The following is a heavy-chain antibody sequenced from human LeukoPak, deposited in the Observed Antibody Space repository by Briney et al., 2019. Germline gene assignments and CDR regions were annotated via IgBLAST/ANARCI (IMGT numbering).Heavy chain of an antibody. D-gene: IGHD1-26*01. V-gene: IGHV1-2*02. J-gene: IGHJ4*02. CDR1: GYTFTGYY. CDR2: INAKNGDT. Sequence: GASVKVSCKASGYTFTGYYLHWVRQAPGQGLEWIGWINAKNGDTEYAQKLQGRVTMTRDTSISTAYMELTSLRYDDTAVYFCARVTSGSYHYWGQGTLVTVSS. CDR3: ARVTSGSYHY.